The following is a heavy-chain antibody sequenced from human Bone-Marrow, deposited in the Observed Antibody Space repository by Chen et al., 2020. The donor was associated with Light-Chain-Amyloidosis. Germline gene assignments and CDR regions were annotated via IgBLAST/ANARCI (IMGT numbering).Heavy chain of an antibody. Sequence: EVQLEQSGPEVKKPGESLKISCKGSGYTFPNYWIGWVRQMPGKGLEWMGVIYPDDSDARYSPSFEGQVPLSPSTSLPPSSLPFLPLPASYTAMYYCARRRDGYNFDYWGQGTLVTVSS. CDR2: IYPDDSDA. J-gene: IGHJ4*02. V-gene: IGHV5-51*01. D-gene: IGHD5-12*01. CDR3: ARRRDGYNFDY. CDR1: GYTFPNYW.